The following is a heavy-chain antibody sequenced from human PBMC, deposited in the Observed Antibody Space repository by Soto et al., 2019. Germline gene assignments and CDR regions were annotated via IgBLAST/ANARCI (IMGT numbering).Heavy chain of an antibody. V-gene: IGHV3-9*01. CDR1: GFTFDDYA. D-gene: IGHD3-10*01. CDR2: INWNSGRI. Sequence: GGSLRLSCAASGFTFDDYAMHWVRQAPGKGLEWVSGINWNSGRIGYADSVKGRFTISRDDAKTSLYLQMNSLRAEDTALYYCAKDRGSGSYAANYQYYGMDVWGQGTTVTVSS. CDR3: AKDRGSGSYAANYQYYGMDV. J-gene: IGHJ6*01.